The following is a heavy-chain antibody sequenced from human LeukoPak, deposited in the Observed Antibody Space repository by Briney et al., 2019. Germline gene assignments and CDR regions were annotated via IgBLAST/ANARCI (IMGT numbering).Heavy chain of an antibody. CDR2: IRYDGSNK. D-gene: IGHD3-10*01. CDR3: AKWGLITMVRGVMVDY. V-gene: IGHV3-30*02. J-gene: IGHJ4*02. Sequence: GSLRLSCAASGFTFSSSWMTWVRQAPGKGLEWVAFIRYDGSNKYYADSVKGRFTISRDNSKNTLYLQMNSLRAEDTAVYYCAKWGLITMVRGVMVDYWGQGTLVTVSS. CDR1: GFTFSSSW.